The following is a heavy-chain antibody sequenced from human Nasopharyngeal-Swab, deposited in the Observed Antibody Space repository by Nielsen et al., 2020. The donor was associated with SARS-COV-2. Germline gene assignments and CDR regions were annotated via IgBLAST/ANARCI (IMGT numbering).Heavy chain of an antibody. D-gene: IGHD3-10*01. Sequence: GGSLSLSCAASGFTFSSYAMSWVRQAPGKGLEWVSAISGSGGSTYYADSVKGRFTISRDNSKNTLYLQMNSLRAEDTAVYYCARDLSFGEIFDYWGQGTPVTVSS. V-gene: IGHV3-23*01. CDR3: ARDLSFGEIFDY. J-gene: IGHJ4*02. CDR1: GFTFSSYA. CDR2: ISGSGGST.